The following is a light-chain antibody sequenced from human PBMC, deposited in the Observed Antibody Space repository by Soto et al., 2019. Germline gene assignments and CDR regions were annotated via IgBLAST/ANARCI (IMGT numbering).Light chain of an antibody. V-gene: IGKV3-15*01. Sequence: EIVMTQSPATLSVSPGERATLSCRASQSVSSTLAWYQQKPGQAPRLLICGASTRATGIPARFSGSGSGTECPLTISSLQYEDVAVYYCQQYNNWPPWTFGQGTKVEIK. CDR3: QQYNNWPPWT. J-gene: IGKJ1*01. CDR2: GAS. CDR1: QSVSST.